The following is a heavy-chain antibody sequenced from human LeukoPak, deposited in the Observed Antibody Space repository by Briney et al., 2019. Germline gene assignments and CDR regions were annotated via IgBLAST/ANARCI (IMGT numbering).Heavy chain of an antibody. CDR3: ANLGYYNYGMDV. CDR2: IYYSGST. Sequence: SETLSLTCTVSGGSISSSSYYWGWIRQPPGKGLEWIGSIYYSGSTDYNPSLKSRVTISVDTSKNQFSLKLSSVTAADTAVYYCANLGYYNYGMDVWGQGTTVTVSS. J-gene: IGHJ6*02. V-gene: IGHV4-39*01. CDR1: GGSISSSSYY.